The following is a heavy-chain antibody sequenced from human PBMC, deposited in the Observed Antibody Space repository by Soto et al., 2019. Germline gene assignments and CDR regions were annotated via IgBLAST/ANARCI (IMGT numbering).Heavy chain of an antibody. CDR3: SRGCYSCYYYGMDV. V-gene: IGHV4-39*01. Sequence: PSETLSLTCTVSGGSISSSSYYWGWIRQPPGKGLEWIGSIYYSGSTYYNPSLKSRVTISVGTSKNQFSLKLSSVTAADTAVYYCSRGCYSCYYYGMDVWGQGTTVTVSS. D-gene: IGHD2-15*01. CDR2: IYYSGST. CDR1: GGSISSSSYY. J-gene: IGHJ6*02.